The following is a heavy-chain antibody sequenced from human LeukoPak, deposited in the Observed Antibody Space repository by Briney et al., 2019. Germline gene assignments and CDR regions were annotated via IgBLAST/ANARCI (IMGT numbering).Heavy chain of an antibody. CDR2: IYYSGST. J-gene: IGHJ4*02. V-gene: IGHV4-59*08. D-gene: IGHD2-21*01. CDR1: GGSISSYY. Sequence: KPSETLSLTCTVSGGSISSYYWSWIRQPPWKGLEWIGYIYYSGSTYYNPSLKSRVTISVDTSKNQFSLKLSSVTAADTAVYYCAKIKYPPMWTFDYWGQGTLVTVSS. CDR3: AKIKYPPMWTFDY.